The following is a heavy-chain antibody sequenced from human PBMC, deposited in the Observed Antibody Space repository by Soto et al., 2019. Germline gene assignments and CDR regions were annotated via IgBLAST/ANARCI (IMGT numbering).Heavy chain of an antibody. J-gene: IGHJ5*02. D-gene: IGHD3-22*01. V-gene: IGHV4-59*01. Sequence: SETLSLTCTVSGGSISSYYWSWIRQPPGKGLEWIGYIYYSGGTNYNPSLKSRVTISVDTSKNQFSLKLSSVTAADTAVYYCAREWLSNGVWFDPWGQGTLVTVSS. CDR3: AREWLSNGVWFDP. CDR1: GGSISSYY. CDR2: IYYSGGT.